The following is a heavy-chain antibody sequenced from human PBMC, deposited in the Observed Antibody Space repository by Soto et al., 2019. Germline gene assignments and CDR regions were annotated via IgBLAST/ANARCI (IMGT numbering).Heavy chain of an antibody. CDR3: SSPPIYYFGLGTHLYYFDF. V-gene: IGHV4-59*01. CDR1: SGSISSYY. CDR2: VYYSGTT. Sequence: QVQLQESGPRLMKPSETLSLTCTVASGSISSYYWSWLRQPPGKGLEWIGYVYYSGTTNYNSSLKGRVTIPIGPSKNQFSLTLKSLAAAETAVYYFSSPPIYYFGLGTHLYYFDFWDQGALVTVSS. J-gene: IGHJ4*02. D-gene: IGHD3-10*01.